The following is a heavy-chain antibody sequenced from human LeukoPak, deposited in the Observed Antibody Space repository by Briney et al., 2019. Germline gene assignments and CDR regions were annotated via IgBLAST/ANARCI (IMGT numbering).Heavy chain of an antibody. CDR3: VRESEPISQIIVFSF. CDR2: ISAYYGSS. CDR1: GYSFPDYG. Sequence: ASVKVSCKTSGYSFPDYGISWVRQAPGQGLEWMGWISAYYGSSHFAQEFQGRVTLTRDISTSTAYMELRSLRSDDTAMYYCVRESEPISQIIVFSFWGQGTLVTVSS. V-gene: IGHV1-18*01. J-gene: IGHJ4*02. D-gene: IGHD2/OR15-2a*01.